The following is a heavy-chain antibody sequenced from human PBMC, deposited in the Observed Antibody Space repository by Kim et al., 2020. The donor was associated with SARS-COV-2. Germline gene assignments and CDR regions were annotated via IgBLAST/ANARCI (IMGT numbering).Heavy chain of an antibody. J-gene: IGHJ4*02. Sequence: GGSLRLSCEASGLTFSSYWMNWVRQAPGKGLEGVASIKQDGSEKNYEDSVRGRFTISRDNTKKSVYLQMNSLRAEDTAMYYCVTQGATYWGQGTLVTVSS. CDR1: GLTFSSYW. CDR3: VTQGATY. V-gene: IGHV3-7*01. CDR2: IKQDGSEK.